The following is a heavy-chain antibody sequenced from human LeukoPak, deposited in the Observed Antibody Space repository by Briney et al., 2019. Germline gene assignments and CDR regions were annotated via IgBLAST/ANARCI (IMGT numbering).Heavy chain of an antibody. CDR1: GGSFSGYY. D-gene: IGHD2-2*01. J-gene: IGHJ5*02. Sequence: SETLSLTCAVYGGSFSGYYWSWIRQPPGKGLEWIGEFNHSGSTNYNPSLKSRVTISVDTSKNQFSLKLSSVTAADTAVYYCARGGYCSSTSCPSSSPDDFDPWGQGTLVTVSS. V-gene: IGHV4-34*01. CDR2: FNHSGST. CDR3: ARGGYCSSTSCPSSSPDDFDP.